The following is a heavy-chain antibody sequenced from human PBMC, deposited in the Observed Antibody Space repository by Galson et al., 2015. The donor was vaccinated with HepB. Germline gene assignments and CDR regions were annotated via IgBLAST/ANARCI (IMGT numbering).Heavy chain of an antibody. D-gene: IGHD3-10*01. Sequence: SVKVSCKASGYTFTSYGISWVRQAPGQGLEWMGWISAYNGNTNYAQKLQGRVTMTTDTSTSTAYVELRSLRSDDTAVYYCARRWFGDTTFDYWGQGTLVTVSS. CDR1: GYTFTSYG. J-gene: IGHJ4*02. V-gene: IGHV1-18*01. CDR3: ARRWFGDTTFDY. CDR2: ISAYNGNT.